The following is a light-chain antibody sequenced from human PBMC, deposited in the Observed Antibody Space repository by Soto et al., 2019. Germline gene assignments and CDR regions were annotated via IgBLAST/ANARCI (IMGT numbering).Light chain of an antibody. Sequence: ETVMPQAPATLPVSQAHRATLSCRASQSVSSSYLAWYQQKPGQAPRLLIYGASSRATGIPDRFSGSGSGTDFTLTISRLEPEDFAVYYCQQYGSSPWTFGQGTKVDIK. CDR2: GAS. V-gene: IGKV3-20*01. CDR1: QSVSSSY. J-gene: IGKJ1*01. CDR3: QQYGSSPWT.